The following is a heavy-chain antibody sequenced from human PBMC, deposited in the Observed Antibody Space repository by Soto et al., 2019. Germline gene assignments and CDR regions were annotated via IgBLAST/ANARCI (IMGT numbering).Heavy chain of an antibody. CDR3: ARDGYFDY. J-gene: IGHJ4*02. Sequence: ASVKVSCNASGYTFTTYVISWVRQAPGQGLEWMGWINAYNGNTNYAQKLQDRVTMTTDTSTSTAYMELRSLRSDDTAVYYCARDGYFDYWGQGTLVTVSS. V-gene: IGHV1-18*01. CDR2: INAYNGNT. CDR1: GYTFTTYV.